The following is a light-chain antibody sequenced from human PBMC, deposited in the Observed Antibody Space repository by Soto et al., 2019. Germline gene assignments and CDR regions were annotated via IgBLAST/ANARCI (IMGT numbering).Light chain of an antibody. CDR3: QQYETFSPWT. J-gene: IGKJ1*01. CDR2: KAT. CDR1: QRIDTW. V-gene: IGKV1-5*03. Sequence: DIQMTQSPSILSASVGDRGTITCRASQRIDTWLAWHQQNPGTAPNLLIYKATTLQSGVPSRFSGSGSGTEFTLAISSLEPDDFATYYCQQYETFSPWTFGQGTKVDIK.